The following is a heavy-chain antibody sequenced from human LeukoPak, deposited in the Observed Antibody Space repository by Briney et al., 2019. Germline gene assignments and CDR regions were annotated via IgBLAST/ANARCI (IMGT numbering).Heavy chain of an antibody. Sequence: PSETLSLTRTVSGGSISSSSYYWGWIRQPPGKGLEWIVSIYYSGSTYYNPSLKSRVTISVDTSKNQFSLKLSSVTAADTAVYYCARRGRQQLVRFDPWGQGTLVTVSS. CDR3: ARRGRQQLVRFDP. CDR2: IYYSGST. CDR1: GGSISSSSYY. D-gene: IGHD6-13*01. V-gene: IGHV4-39*01. J-gene: IGHJ5*02.